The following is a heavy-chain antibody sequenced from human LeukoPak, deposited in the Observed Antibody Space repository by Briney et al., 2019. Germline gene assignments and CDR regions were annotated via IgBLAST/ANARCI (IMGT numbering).Heavy chain of an antibody. Sequence: GGSLRLSCAASGFTFSGHNMNWVRQAPGKGLEWIAFVSISSGTIYYADSVNGRFRISRDNAKSSLDLEMNSLRAEDTAVYYCARAMSTFGGVRNYFDSWGQGTLVTVSS. V-gene: IGHV3-48*04. CDR2: VSISSGTI. D-gene: IGHD3-16*01. CDR3: ARAMSTFGGVRNYFDS. CDR1: GFTFSGHN. J-gene: IGHJ4*02.